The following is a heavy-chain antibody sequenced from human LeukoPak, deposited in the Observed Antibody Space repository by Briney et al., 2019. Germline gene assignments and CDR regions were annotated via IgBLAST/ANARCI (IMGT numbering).Heavy chain of an antibody. CDR3: ARGPLVYYYESSGPDY. V-gene: IGHV3-21*01. Sequence: GGSLRLSCAASGFTFSRFTMNWVRQAPGKGLEWVSSISSSSTSIFDADSVKGRFTISRDNAKNSLFLQMNSLRAEDTAVYYCARGPLVYYYESSGPDYWGQGTLVTVSS. J-gene: IGHJ4*02. CDR2: ISSSSTSI. D-gene: IGHD3-22*01. CDR1: GFTFSRFT.